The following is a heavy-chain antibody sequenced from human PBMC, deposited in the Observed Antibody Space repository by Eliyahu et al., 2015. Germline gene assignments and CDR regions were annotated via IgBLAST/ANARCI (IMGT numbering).Heavy chain of an antibody. CDR1: GGSFSGYY. CDR3: ARGTIFGVVIIGGFDY. Sequence: QVQLQQWGAGLLKPSETLSLTCAVXGGSFSGYYWSWIRQPPGKGLEWIGEINHSGSTNYNPSLKSRVTISVDTSKNQFSLKLSSVTAADTAVYYCARGTIFGVVIIGGFDYWGQGTLVTVSS. V-gene: IGHV4-34*01. J-gene: IGHJ4*02. D-gene: IGHD3-3*01. CDR2: INHSGST.